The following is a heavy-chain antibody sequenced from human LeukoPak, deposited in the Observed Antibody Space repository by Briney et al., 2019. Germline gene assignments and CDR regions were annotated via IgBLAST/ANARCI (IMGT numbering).Heavy chain of an antibody. D-gene: IGHD6-13*01. Sequence: SETLSLTCAVYGGSFSGYYWSWIRQPPGKGLEWIGEINHSGSTNYNPSLKSRVTISVDTSKNQFSLKLSSVTAADTAVYYCARDWDGTDAFDVWGQGTMVTVSS. V-gene: IGHV4-34*01. J-gene: IGHJ3*01. CDR2: INHSGST. CDR1: GGSFSGYY. CDR3: ARDWDGTDAFDV.